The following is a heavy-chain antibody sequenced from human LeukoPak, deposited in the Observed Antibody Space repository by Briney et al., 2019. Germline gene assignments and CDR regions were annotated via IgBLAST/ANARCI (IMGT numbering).Heavy chain of an antibody. J-gene: IGHJ4*02. V-gene: IGHV3-23*01. CDR3: AKFREPAAYYYDSSGYGFYFDY. CDR2: ISGSGGST. Sequence: GGSLRLSCAASGFTFSSYGMSWVRQAPGKGLEWVSAISGSGGSTYYADSVKGRFTISRDNSKNTLYLQMNSLRAEDTAVYYCAKFREPAAYYYDSSGYGFYFDYWGQGTLVTVSS. CDR1: GFTFSSYG. D-gene: IGHD3-22*01.